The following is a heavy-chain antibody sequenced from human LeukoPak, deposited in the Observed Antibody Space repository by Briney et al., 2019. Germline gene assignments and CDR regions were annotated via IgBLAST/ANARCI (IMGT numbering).Heavy chain of an antibody. CDR1: GFTFSNHY. D-gene: IGHD2-2*01. CDR2: INSDGGSA. V-gene: IGHV3-74*01. CDR3: LRLYCASTSCSV. Sequence: GGSLRLSCVAPGFTFSNHYMHWVRQAPGKGLVWVSRINSDGGSAIYADSVQGRFTISRDNAKNTLYLQMNSLRAEDTAVYYCLRLYCASTSCSVWGQGTLVTVSS. J-gene: IGHJ4*02.